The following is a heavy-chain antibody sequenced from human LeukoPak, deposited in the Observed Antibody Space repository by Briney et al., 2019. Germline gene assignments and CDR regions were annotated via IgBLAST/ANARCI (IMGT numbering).Heavy chain of an antibody. D-gene: IGHD3-3*01. CDR3: AAAHYDFWSGYYFDY. J-gene: IGHJ4*02. Sequence: VASVKVSCKVSGYTLTELSMHWVRQAPGKGLEWMGGFDPEDGETIYAQKFQGRVTMTEDTSTDTAYMELSSLRSEDTAVYYCAAAHYDFWSGYYFDYWGQGTLVTVSS. CDR2: FDPEDGET. CDR1: GYTLTELS. V-gene: IGHV1-24*01.